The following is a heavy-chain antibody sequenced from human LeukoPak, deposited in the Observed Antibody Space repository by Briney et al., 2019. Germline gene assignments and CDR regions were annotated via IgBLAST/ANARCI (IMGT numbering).Heavy chain of an antibody. CDR3: AKVRVGTAHFDY. CDR1: GFTFSNYG. J-gene: IGHJ4*02. Sequence: GGSLRLSCAASGFTFSNYGMHWVRQAPGKGLEWVVVISHDGSNNNYADSVKGRFTISRDNSKNTLYLQMNSLRPEDTAVYYCAKVRVGTAHFDYWGQGTLVTVSS. D-gene: IGHD2-15*01. V-gene: IGHV3-30*18. CDR2: ISHDGSNN.